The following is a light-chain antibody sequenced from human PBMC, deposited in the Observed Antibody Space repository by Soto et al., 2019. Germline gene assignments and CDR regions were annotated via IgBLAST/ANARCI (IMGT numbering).Light chain of an antibody. CDR2: DAS. V-gene: IGKV1-5*01. CDR1: QSISGW. CDR3: QQYHIYSGT. Sequence: DIQMTQSPPTLSASVGDRVTITCRASQSISGWLAWYQQKPGKAPKLLIYDASNLEGGVPSRFSGTGSGTEFTLTISSLQPEDFATYYCQQYHIYSGTFGQGTKVDIK. J-gene: IGKJ1*01.